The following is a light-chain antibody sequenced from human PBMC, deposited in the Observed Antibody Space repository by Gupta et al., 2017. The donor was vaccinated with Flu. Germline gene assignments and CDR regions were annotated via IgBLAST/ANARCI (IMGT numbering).Light chain of an antibody. CDR2: EDN. V-gene: IGLV6-57*01. CDR1: SGSIASNY. J-gene: IGLJ3*02. CDR3: QSDDSPDRWV. Sequence: VTISCTRGSGSIASNYVQWYQQRPGSSPTILLSEDNKRGPGVPDRVSGSIDSASNAASLTISGLKTEDEADYYCQSDDSPDRWVFGGGTRLTVL.